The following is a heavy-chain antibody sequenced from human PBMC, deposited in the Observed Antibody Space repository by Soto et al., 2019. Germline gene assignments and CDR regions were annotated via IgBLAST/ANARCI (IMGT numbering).Heavy chain of an antibody. CDR1: GFTFSNYW. CDR3: ACMSCSSGSSPA. D-gene: IGHD3-10*01. V-gene: IGHV3-74*01. CDR2: VYNDGITT. J-gene: IGHJ5*02. Sequence: PGGSLRLSCAASGFTFSNYWMHWVRQAPRKGLVWVSGVYNDGITTNYADSVKGRFTISRDNAKSTVYLQMNSLRVEDTAVYYCACMSCSSGSSPAWGQGTLVTVSS.